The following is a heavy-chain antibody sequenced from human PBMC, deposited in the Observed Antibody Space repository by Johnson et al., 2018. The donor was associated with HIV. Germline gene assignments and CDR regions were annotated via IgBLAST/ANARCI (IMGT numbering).Heavy chain of an antibody. CDR1: GFSVSNNY. CDR2: IYSGGST. Sequence: VQLVESGGGLVQPGGSLRLSCGASGFSVSNNYMNWVRQAPGKGLEWVSVIYSGGSTYYTDSVKGRFTISRDNSKNTLYLQMNSLRAEDTAVYYCAKGRYGGAFDIWGQGTMVTVSS. D-gene: IGHD5-18*01. J-gene: IGHJ3*02. CDR3: AKGRYGGAFDI. V-gene: IGHV3-66*02.